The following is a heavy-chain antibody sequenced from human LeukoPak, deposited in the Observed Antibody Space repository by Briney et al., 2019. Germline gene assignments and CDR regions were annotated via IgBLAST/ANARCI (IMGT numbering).Heavy chain of an antibody. J-gene: IGHJ6*04. D-gene: IGHD6-13*01. CDR1: GYTFTIYY. CDR3: ARDPGIAAAAPWYCYGMGV. V-gene: IGHV1-46*01. CDR2: INPSGGST. Sequence: ASVKVSCKASGYTFTIYYMHWVRQAPGQGLEWMGIINPSGGSTSYAQKFQGRVTMTRDTCTSTVYMELSSLRSEDTAVYYCARDPGIAAAAPWYCYGMGVWGKGTTVTVSS.